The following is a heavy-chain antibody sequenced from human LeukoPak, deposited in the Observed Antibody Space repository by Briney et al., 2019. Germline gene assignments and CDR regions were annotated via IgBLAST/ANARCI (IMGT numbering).Heavy chain of an antibody. Sequence: GGSLRLSCAASGFTFSSYAMHWVRQTPGKGLEWVSTISGSDGTTYYADSVKGRFTISRDDSKNTLYLHMNSLRAEDTAVYYCAKEGGSSIWSGSHFDYWGQGTLVTVSS. D-gene: IGHD3-3*01. V-gene: IGHV3-23*01. J-gene: IGHJ4*02. CDR2: ISGSDGTT. CDR3: AKEGGSSIWSGSHFDY. CDR1: GFTFSSYA.